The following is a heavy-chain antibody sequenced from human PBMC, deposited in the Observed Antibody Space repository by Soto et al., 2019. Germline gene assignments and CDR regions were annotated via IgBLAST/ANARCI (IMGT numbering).Heavy chain of an antibody. Sequence: QVQLVQSGAEMKKPGSSVKVSCQSSGGTFNTYAMNWVRQAPGQGPEWMGDISPMFGAANYAPKFQGRVTITADESTGTSYMQLSRLTSEDTALYFCAMEVPVHTPAFVYWGQGTLVTVSS. CDR2: ISPMFGAA. J-gene: IGHJ4*02. D-gene: IGHD3-10*01. V-gene: IGHV1-69*19. CDR1: GGTFNTYA. CDR3: AMEVPVHTPAFVY.